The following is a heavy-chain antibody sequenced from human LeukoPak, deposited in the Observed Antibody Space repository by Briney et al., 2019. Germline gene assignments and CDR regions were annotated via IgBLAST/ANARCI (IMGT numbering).Heavy chain of an antibody. CDR1: GLTVSNNY. D-gene: IGHD2-15*01. CDR3: AKDSKGPAF. Sequence: GGSLRLSCAASGLTVSNNYMSWVRQAPGKGLEYISVIYSGGGTFYSGSVEGRFTISRDDSKNTLYLQMNSLRADDTAVYYCAKDSKGPAFWGQGTLVIVSS. J-gene: IGHJ4*02. CDR2: IYSGGGT. V-gene: IGHV3-53*01.